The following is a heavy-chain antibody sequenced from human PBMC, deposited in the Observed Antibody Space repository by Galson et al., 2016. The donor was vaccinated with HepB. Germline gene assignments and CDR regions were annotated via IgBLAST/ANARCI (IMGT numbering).Heavy chain of an antibody. J-gene: IGHJ4*02. CDR2: IWYDGSNK. V-gene: IGHV3-33*01. CDR3: AREMAIAAAATFDY. D-gene: IGHD6-13*01. Sequence: SLRLSCAASGFTFSSYGMHWVRQAPGKGLEWVAVIWYDGSNKYYADSVKGRFTISRDNSKNTLYLQMNSLRAEDTAVDYCAREMAIAAAATFDYWGQGTLVTVSS. CDR1: GFTFSSYG.